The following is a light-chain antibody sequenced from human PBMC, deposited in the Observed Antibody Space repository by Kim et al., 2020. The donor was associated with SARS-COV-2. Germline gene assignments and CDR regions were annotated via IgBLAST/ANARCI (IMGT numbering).Light chain of an antibody. J-gene: IGLJ3*02. CDR2: DVS. CDR1: SSDVGGHNY. CDR3: SSYTSSSTLV. V-gene: IGLV2-14*03. Sequence: GQSITIACPGTSSDVGGHNYVSWYQQHPGKAPKLMIYDVSNRPSGVSNRFSGSKSGNTASLTISGLQAEDEADYYCSSYTSSSTLVFGGGTKLTVL.